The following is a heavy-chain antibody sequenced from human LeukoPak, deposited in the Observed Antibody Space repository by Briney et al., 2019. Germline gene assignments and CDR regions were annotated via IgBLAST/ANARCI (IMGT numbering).Heavy chain of an antibody. CDR3: ARDALETYCGGDCLYYYYMDV. V-gene: IGHV4-61*01. J-gene: IGHJ6*03. Sequence: SETLSLTCTVSGYSISSGYYWRCIRQPPGKGLEWIGYIYYSGSTNYNPSLKSRVTISVHTSKNQFSLKLSSVTAADTAVYYCARDALETYCGGDCLYYYYMDVWGKGTTVTVSS. D-gene: IGHD2-21*02. CDR1: GYSISSGYY. CDR2: IYYSGST.